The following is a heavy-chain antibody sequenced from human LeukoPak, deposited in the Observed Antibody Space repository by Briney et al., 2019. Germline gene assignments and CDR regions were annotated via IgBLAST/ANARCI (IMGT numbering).Heavy chain of an antibody. V-gene: IGHV3-23*01. CDR2: ISGSGGST. CDR1: GFTFSSYW. J-gene: IGHJ6*03. D-gene: IGHD6-13*01. CDR3: AKEEGSWSLYYYYYMDV. Sequence: PGGSLRLSCAASGFTFSSYWMSWVRQAPGKGLEWVSAISGSGGSTYYADSVKGRFTISRDNSKNTLYLQMNSLRAEDTAVYYCAKEEGSWSLYYYYYMDVWGKGTTVTVSS.